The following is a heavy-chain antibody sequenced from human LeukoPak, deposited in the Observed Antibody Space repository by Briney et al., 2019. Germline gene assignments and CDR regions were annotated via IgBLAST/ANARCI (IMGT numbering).Heavy chain of an antibody. CDR3: TTDRYGSGSYGDYYYYYGMDV. Sequence: PGGSLRLSCAASGFTFSSYSMNWVRQAPGKGLEWVGRIKSKTDGGTTDYAAPVKGRFTISRDDSKNTLYLQMNSLKTEDTAVYYCTTDRYGSGSYGDYYYYYGMDVWGQGTTVTVSS. CDR2: IKSKTDGGTT. D-gene: IGHD3-10*01. CDR1: GFTFSSYS. J-gene: IGHJ6*02. V-gene: IGHV3-15*01.